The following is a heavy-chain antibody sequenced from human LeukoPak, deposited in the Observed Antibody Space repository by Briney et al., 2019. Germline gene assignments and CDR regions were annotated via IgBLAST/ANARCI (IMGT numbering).Heavy chain of an antibody. Sequence: GASVKVSCKASGYTFTGYYMHWVRQAPGQGREWMGRINPKSGGTNYAQKFQGSVTMTRDTSISTAYMELSRLRSDDTAVYYCARHPHQEGKLIQCPYYFDYWGQGTLVTVSS. CDR2: INPKSGGT. D-gene: IGHD1-26*01. V-gene: IGHV1-2*06. CDR1: GYTFTGYY. J-gene: IGHJ4*02. CDR3: ARHPHQEGKLIQCPYYFDY.